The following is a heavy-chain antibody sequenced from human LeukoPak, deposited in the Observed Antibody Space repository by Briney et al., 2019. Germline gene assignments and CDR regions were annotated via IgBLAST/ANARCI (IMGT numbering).Heavy chain of an antibody. D-gene: IGHD5-18*01. CDR1: GFTLSSYW. V-gene: IGHV3-7*01. CDR3: ARHLSGVTGYTYGRGIDY. CDR2: IKQDGSEK. J-gene: IGHJ4*02. Sequence: PGGSLRLSCAASGFTLSSYWMSWVRQAPGKGLEWVANIKQDGSEKYYVDSVKGRFTISRDNGKNSLYLQMNSLRAEDTAVYYCARHLSGVTGYTYGRGIDYWGQGTLVTVSS.